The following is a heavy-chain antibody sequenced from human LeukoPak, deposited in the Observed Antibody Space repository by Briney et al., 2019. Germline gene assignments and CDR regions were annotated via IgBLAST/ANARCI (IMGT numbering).Heavy chain of an antibody. CDR1: GFTFSSYA. CDR3: ARGGGYYDY. CDR2: IKQDGSEK. D-gene: IGHD3-16*01. V-gene: IGHV3-7*01. Sequence: GGSLRLSCAASGFTFSSYAVSWVRQAPGKGLEWVANIKQDGSEKYYVDSVKGRFTISRDNAKNSLYLQMNSLRAEDTAVYYCARGGGYYDYWGQGTLVTVSS. J-gene: IGHJ4*02.